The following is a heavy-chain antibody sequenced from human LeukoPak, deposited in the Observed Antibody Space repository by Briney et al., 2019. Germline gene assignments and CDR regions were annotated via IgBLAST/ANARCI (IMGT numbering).Heavy chain of an antibody. Sequence: GGCLRLSCAASVFTFDDYAMHWARHAPGQGREWVSGISWNSGSIGYADSVKGRFTISRDNAKNSLYLQMNSLRAEDMALYYCAKDSAAKPGFYMDVWGKGTTVTVSS. CDR2: ISWNSGSI. V-gene: IGHV3-9*03. CDR1: VFTFDDYA. D-gene: IGHD1-14*01. CDR3: AKDSAAKPGFYMDV. J-gene: IGHJ6*03.